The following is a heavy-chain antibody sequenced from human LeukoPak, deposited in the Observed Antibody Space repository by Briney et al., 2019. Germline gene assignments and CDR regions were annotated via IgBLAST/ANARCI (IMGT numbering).Heavy chain of an antibody. CDR1: GGSFSDYY. D-gene: IGHD3-22*01. Sequence: SETLSLTCAVDGGSFSDYYWSWIRQPPGKGLEWIGEINHSGSTNYNPSLKSRVTISVDTSKNQFSLKLSSVTAADTAVYYCARGHYDSSGSPYFDYWGQGTLVTVSS. CDR3: ARGHYDSSGSPYFDY. CDR2: INHSGST. J-gene: IGHJ4*02. V-gene: IGHV4-34*01.